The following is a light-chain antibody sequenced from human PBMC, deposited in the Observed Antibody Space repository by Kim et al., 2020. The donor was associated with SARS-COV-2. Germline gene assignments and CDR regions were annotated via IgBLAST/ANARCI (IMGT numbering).Light chain of an antibody. CDR2: VNSDVSH. V-gene: IGLV4-69*01. CDR3: QTWGTGFVV. Sequence: SVKPSCPLGRGQSSYAIAWLQQNPEKGRRYVMKVNSDVSHTRGDGIPDLFSGSSSGDERYLSISNLQSEDEADFYCQTWGTGFVVFGRGTKVTVL. J-gene: IGLJ2*01. CDR1: RGQSSYA.